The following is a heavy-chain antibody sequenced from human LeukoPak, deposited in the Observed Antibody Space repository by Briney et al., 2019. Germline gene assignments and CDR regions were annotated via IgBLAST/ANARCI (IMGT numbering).Heavy chain of an antibody. J-gene: IGHJ4*02. CDR2: ISGSGAVT. D-gene: IGHD4-17*01. CDR1: GFTFTSYA. Sequence: GGSLRPSCAASGFTFTSYAMSWVRQAPGKGLEWVSGISGSGAVTYYADSVKGRFTISRDTSKNTLYLQMSSLRAEDTALYYCARDRYGDYSADSWGQGTLVTVSS. V-gene: IGHV3-23*01. CDR3: ARDRYGDYSADS.